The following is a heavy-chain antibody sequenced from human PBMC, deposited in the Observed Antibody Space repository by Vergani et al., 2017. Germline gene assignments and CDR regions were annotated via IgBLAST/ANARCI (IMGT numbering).Heavy chain of an antibody. V-gene: IGHV3-30-3*01. CDR3: ARDLSGFWSGFDY. D-gene: IGHD3-3*01. Sequence: QVQLVESGGGVAQPGRSLRLSCAASGFTFSSYAMHWVRQAPGKGLEWVAVISYDGSNKYYADSVKGRFTISRDNSKNTLYLQMNSLRAEDTAVYYCARDLSGFWSGFDYWGQGTLVTVSS. CDR2: ISYDGSNK. CDR1: GFTFSSYA. J-gene: IGHJ4*02.